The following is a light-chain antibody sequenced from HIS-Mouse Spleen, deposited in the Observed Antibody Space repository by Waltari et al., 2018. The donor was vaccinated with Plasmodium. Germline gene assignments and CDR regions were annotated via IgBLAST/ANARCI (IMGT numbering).Light chain of an antibody. CDR2: QDS. J-gene: IGLJ3*02. CDR1: TLGETY. V-gene: IGLV3-1*01. Sequence: SYELTQPPSVSVSPAQTASITCSGDTLGETYACWYQQKPGHSPVLVIYQDSKRPSGIPERFSGSNSGNTATLTISGTQAMDEADYYCQAWDSSTAVFGGGTKLTVL. CDR3: QAWDSSTAV.